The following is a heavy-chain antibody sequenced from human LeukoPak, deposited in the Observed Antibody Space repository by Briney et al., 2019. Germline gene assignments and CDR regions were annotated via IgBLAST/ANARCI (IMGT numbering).Heavy chain of an antibody. Sequence: ASVKVSCKASGYTFTGYYMHWVRQAPGQGLEWMGWINPNSGGTNYAQKFQGRVTMTRDTSISTAYMELSRLRSDDTAVYYCARTSPPTKYSSSYAFDIWGQGTMVTVSS. CDR2: INPNSGGT. CDR1: GYTFTGYY. D-gene: IGHD6-6*01. V-gene: IGHV1-2*02. CDR3: ARTSPPTKYSSSYAFDI. J-gene: IGHJ3*02.